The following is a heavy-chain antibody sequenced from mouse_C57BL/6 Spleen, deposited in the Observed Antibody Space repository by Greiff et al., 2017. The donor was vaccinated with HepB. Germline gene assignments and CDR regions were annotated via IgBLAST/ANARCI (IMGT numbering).Heavy chain of an antibody. D-gene: IGHD1-1*01. Sequence: EVKLQESGAELVRPGASVKLSCTASGFNIKDDYMHWVKQRPEQGLEWIGWIDPENGDTEYASKFQGKATITADTSSNTAYLQLSSLTSEDTAVYYCTLITPGYWGQGTTLTVSS. CDR1: GFNIKDDY. J-gene: IGHJ2*01. V-gene: IGHV14-4*01. CDR2: IDPENGDT. CDR3: TLITPGY.